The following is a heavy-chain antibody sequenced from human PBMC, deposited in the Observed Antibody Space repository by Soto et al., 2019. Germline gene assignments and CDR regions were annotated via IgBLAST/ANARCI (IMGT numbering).Heavy chain of an antibody. CDR1: RFTFSRSA. V-gene: IGHV1-58*01. CDR2: IIVDTGNT. CDR3: AADHDFLSGRYHFDL. J-gene: IGHJ4*02. D-gene: IGHD3-3*01. Sequence: QMQLVQSGPEVKKPETSVKVSCKTSRFTFSRSAVQWVRQARGQRLEWIGWIIVDTGNTNYGQKFQERVTITRDMSTTTVSMELSGLRSEDTAIYYCAADHDFLSGRYHFDLWGQGTLVTVSS.